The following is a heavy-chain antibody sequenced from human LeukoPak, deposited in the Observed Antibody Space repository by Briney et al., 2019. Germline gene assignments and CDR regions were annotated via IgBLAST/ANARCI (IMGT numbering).Heavy chain of an antibody. J-gene: IGHJ6*02. CDR2: IWYDGSNK. CDR3: ARTDYDILTGQTYYYGMDV. Sequence: PGRSLRLSCAASGFTFSSYGMHWVRQAPGKGLEWVAVIWYDGSNKYYADSVKGRFTISRDNSKNTLYLQMSSLKVEDTGVYYCARTDYDILTGQTYYYGMDVWGQGTTVTVSS. V-gene: IGHV3-33*01. D-gene: IGHD3-9*01. CDR1: GFTFSSYG.